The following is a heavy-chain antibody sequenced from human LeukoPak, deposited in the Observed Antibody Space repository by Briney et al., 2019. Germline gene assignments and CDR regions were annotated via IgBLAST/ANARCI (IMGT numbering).Heavy chain of an antibody. D-gene: IGHD3-10*01. CDR1: GSTFGNYE. CDR3: ARVPSPNYVSASYSVDY. V-gene: IGHV3-48*03. J-gene: IGHJ4*02. CDR2: ISGGGDSI. Sequence: PGGSLRLSCAVSGSTFGNYELSWVRQAPGKGLDWLSCISGGGDSIYYADSVKGRFTISRDNGKKSIYLQMNSLRAEDTATYYCARVPSPNYVSASYSVDYWGQGTLVTVSS.